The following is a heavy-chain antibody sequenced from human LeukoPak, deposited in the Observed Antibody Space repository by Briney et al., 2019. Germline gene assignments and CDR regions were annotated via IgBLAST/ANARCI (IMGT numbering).Heavy chain of an antibody. CDR2: INHSGST. CDR3: ASCITMARGVMRWFDP. J-gene: IGHJ5*02. CDR1: GGSFSGYY. D-gene: IGHD3-10*01. V-gene: IGHV4-34*01. Sequence: SETLSLTCAVYGGSFSGYYWGWIRQPPGKGLEWIGEINHSGSTNYNPSLKSRVTISVDTSKNQFSLKLSSVTAADTAVYYCASCITMARGVMRWFDPWGQGTLVTVSS.